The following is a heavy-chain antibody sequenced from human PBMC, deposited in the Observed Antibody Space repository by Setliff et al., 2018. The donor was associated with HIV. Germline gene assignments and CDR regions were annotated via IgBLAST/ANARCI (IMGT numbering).Heavy chain of an antibody. D-gene: IGHD1-26*01. CDR2: ISYSGE. J-gene: IGHJ6*02. Sequence: LSLTCTVSGGSISSGDYYWSWIRQPPGKGLEWIGYISYSGEYYVGSVKGRFTISRDNAKNSLYLQMNSLRADDTALYFCARPTNIDTLYYGSQTFYMYYYGLDVWGQGTTVTVSS. CDR3: ARPTNIDTLYYGSQTFYMYYYGLDV. V-gene: IGHV4-30-4*08. CDR1: GGSISSGDYY.